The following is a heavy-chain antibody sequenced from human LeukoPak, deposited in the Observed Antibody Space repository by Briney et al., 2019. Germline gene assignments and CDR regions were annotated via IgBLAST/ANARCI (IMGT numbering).Heavy chain of an antibody. J-gene: IGHJ2*01. D-gene: IGHD3-9*01. Sequence: SETLSLTCTVSGGSISSYYWSWIRQPPGKGLEWIGYIYYSGSTNYNPSLKSRVTISVDTSKNQFSLKLSSVTAADTAVYYCASTSYDILTSYYIGWYFDLWGRGTLVTVSS. CDR3: ASTSYDILTSYYIGWYFDL. CDR2: IYYSGST. V-gene: IGHV4-59*01. CDR1: GGSISSYY.